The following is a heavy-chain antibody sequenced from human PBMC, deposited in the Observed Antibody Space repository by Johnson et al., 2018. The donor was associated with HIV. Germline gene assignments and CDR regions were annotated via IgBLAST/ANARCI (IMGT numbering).Heavy chain of an antibody. CDR1: GFTFDDYG. CDR2: INWNGGST. J-gene: IGHJ3*02. V-gene: IGHV3-20*04. Sequence: VQLVESGGGVVRPGGSLRLSCATSGFTFDDYGMSWVRQAPGKGLEWVSGINWNGGSTGYADSVKGRFTISRDNAKNSLYLQMNSLRAEDTAVYYCARDSRSIQLWSPWAFDIWGQGAMVTVSP. CDR3: ARDSRSIQLWSPWAFDI. D-gene: IGHD5-18*01.